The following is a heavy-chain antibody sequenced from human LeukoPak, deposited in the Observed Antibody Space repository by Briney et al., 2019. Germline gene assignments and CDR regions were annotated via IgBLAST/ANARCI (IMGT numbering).Heavy chain of an antibody. Sequence: GGSLRLPCAASGFTFSSYAMSWVRQAPGKGLEWISAISGSGGSTYYADSVKGRFTISRDNSKNTLYLQMNSLRAEDTAVYYCAKVRRGYSYGYYFDYWGQGTLVTVSS. CDR2: ISGSGGST. CDR3: AKVRRGYSYGYYFDY. V-gene: IGHV3-23*01. CDR1: GFTFSSYA. D-gene: IGHD5-18*01. J-gene: IGHJ4*02.